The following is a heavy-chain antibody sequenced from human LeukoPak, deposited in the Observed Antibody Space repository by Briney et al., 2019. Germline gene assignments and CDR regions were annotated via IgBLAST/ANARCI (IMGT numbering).Heavy chain of an antibody. CDR3: ARDVGYWYFDL. D-gene: IGHD2-15*01. J-gene: IGHJ2*01. Sequence: GGSLRLSCAASEFILSSYSMNWVRQAPGKGLEWVSSISSSTTYIYYADSVKRRFTISRDNAKNSLYLQMNSLRAEDTAVYYCARDVGYWYFDLWGRGTLVTVSS. CDR2: ISSSTTYI. CDR1: EFILSSYS. V-gene: IGHV3-21*01.